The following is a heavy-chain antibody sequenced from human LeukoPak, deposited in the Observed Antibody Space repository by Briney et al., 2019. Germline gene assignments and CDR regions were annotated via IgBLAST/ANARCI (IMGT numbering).Heavy chain of an antibody. Sequence: SETLSLTCTVSGGSISSYYWSWIRQPPGKGLEWIGYIYYSGSTNYNPSLKSRVTISVDTSKNQFSLKLSSVTAADPAVYYCASGGRDYPLYGSFDYWGQGTLVTVSS. CDR3: ASGGRDYPLYGSFDY. CDR1: GGSISSYY. D-gene: IGHD3-10*01. CDR2: IYYSGST. J-gene: IGHJ4*02. V-gene: IGHV4-59*01.